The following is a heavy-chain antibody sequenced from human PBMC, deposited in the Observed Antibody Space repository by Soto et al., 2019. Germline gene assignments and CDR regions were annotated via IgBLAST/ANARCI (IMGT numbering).Heavy chain of an antibody. CDR2: INHSGST. J-gene: IGHJ4*02. D-gene: IGHD3-22*01. V-gene: IGHV4-34*01. CDR1: GGSFSGYY. CDR3: VRARGYYDSSGYQTRYFDY. Sequence: SETLSLTCAVYGGSFSGYYWSWIRQPPGKGLEWIGEINHSGSTNYNPSLKSRVTISVDTSKNQFSLKLSSVTAADTAVYYCVRARGYYDSSGYQTRYFDYWGQGTLVTVAS.